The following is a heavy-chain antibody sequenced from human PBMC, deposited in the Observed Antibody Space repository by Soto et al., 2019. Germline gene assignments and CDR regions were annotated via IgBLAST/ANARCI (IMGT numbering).Heavy chain of an antibody. D-gene: IGHD3-3*01. CDR3: AKVNDFWTGYYSTNWFDP. V-gene: IGHV4-61*08. Sequence: SETLSLTCAVSGGSISSGGYSWSWIRQPPGKGLEWIGYIYYSGSTNYNPSLKSRVTISVDTSKNQFSLKISSVTAADTAVYYCAKVNDFWTGYYSTNWFDPWGQGTLVTVS. CDR1: GGSISSGGYS. J-gene: IGHJ5*02. CDR2: IYYSGST.